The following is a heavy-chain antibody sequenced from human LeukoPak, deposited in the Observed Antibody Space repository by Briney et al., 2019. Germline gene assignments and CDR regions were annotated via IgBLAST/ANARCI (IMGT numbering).Heavy chain of an antibody. J-gene: IGHJ4*02. D-gene: IGHD1-7*01. CDR3: ASHNWNYAAPFDY. CDR2: IYYSGST. Sequence: PSETLSLTCTVSGGSISSYYWSWIRQPPGKGLEWIGYIYYSGSTNYNPSLKSRVTISVDTPKNQFSLKLSSVTAADTAVYYCASHNWNYAAPFDYWGQGTLVTVSS. V-gene: IGHV4-59*01. CDR1: GGSISSYY.